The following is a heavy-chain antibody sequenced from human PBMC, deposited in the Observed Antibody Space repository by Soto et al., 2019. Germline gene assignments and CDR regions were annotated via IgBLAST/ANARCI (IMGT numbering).Heavy chain of an antibody. CDR1: GGSISSYY. CDR3: ARHRPGSGGSCYDY. J-gene: IGHJ4*02. Sequence: QVQLQESGPGLVKPSETLSLTCTVSGGSISSYYWSWIRQPPGKGLEWIGYIYYSGGTNYNPSLKSRVTISVDTSKNQFSLKLSSVTAADTAVYYCARHRPGSGGSCYDYWGQGTLVTVSS. D-gene: IGHD2-15*01. V-gene: IGHV4-59*08. CDR2: IYYSGGT.